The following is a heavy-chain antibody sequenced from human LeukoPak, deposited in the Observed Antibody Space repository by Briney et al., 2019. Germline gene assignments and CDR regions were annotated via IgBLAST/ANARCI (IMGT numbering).Heavy chain of an antibody. D-gene: IGHD4-17*01. CDR2: ISGSGGRT. Sequence: PGGSLRLSSAASGFTFSSYAMSWVRQAPGKGLEWVSAISGSGGRTYYADSVKGRFTISRDNSKNTLYLQMNSLRAEDTAVYYCAKEYGDYGRLDYWGQGTLVTVSS. CDR1: GFTFSSYA. J-gene: IGHJ4*02. V-gene: IGHV3-23*01. CDR3: AKEYGDYGRLDY.